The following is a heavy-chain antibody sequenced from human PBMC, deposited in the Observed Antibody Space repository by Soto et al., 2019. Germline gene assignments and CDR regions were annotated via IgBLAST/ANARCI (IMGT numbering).Heavy chain of an antibody. D-gene: IGHD3-3*01. CDR2: ISSSSSTI. CDR1: GFTFSSSR. V-gene: IGHV3-48*01. J-gene: IGHJ4*02. CDR3: ARESNDFWTTDY. Sequence: GGSLRLSCAASGFTFSSSRLNWDRQAPGKGLEWVSYISSSSSTIYFADSVKGRFTISRDNAKNSLYLQMNSLRAEDTAVYYCARESNDFWTTDYWGQGTLVTVSS.